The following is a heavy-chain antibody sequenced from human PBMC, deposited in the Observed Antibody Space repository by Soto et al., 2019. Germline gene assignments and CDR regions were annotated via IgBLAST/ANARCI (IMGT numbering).Heavy chain of an antibody. D-gene: IGHD1-26*01. Sequence: GALRGSCAASGFIVENFVMSWVRQAPGKGLGWISSISGSGFKKYYADSVKGRFTISRDNSKSTVYLELNNLSAEDTAVYHCAKNQGVELVPLATVDWFDPWGQGSVVTVSS. CDR3: AKNQGVELVPLATVDWFDP. CDR2: ISGSGFKK. V-gene: IGHV3-23*01. J-gene: IGHJ5*02. CDR1: GFIVENFV.